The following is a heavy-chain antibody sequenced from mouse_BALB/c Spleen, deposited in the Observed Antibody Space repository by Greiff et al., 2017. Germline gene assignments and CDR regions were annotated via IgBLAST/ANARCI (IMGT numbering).Heavy chain of an antibody. Sequence: DVKLVESGGGLVQPGGSMKLSCVASGFTFSNYWMNWVRQSPEKGLEWVAEIRLKSNNYATHYAESVKGRFTISRDDSKSSVYLQMNNLRAEDTGIYYCTLYGSRGYYAMDYWGQGTSVTVSS. CDR2: IRLKSNNYAT. CDR3: TLYGSRGYYAMDY. J-gene: IGHJ4*01. D-gene: IGHD1-1*01. V-gene: IGHV6-6*02. CDR1: GFTFSNYW.